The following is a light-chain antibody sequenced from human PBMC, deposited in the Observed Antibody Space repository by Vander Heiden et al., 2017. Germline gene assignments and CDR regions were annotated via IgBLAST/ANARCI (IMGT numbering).Light chain of an antibody. Sequence: EIVLTQSPGTLSLSPGERATLSCRASQSVSSTYLAWYQQKPGQAPKLLSHGASSRATGIPDRFSGSGSGTDFTLTISRLEPEDFAVYYCQQYGISPWTFGQGTKVEIK. V-gene: IGKV3-20*01. CDR3: QQYGISPWT. CDR1: QSVSSTY. CDR2: GAS. J-gene: IGKJ1*01.